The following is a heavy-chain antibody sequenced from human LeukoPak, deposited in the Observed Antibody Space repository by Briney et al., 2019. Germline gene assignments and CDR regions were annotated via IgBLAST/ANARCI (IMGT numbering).Heavy chain of an antibody. CDR3: ARNSGSNPFDY. Sequence: PGGSLRLSCAASGFTFSSYWMSWVRQAPGKGLEWVANINQDGGETYYVASVKGRFTISRDNAKNSLYLQMNSLRVEDTAVYYCARNSGSNPFDYWGQGTLVTVSS. CDR2: INQDGGET. J-gene: IGHJ4*02. V-gene: IGHV3-7*01. D-gene: IGHD1-26*01. CDR1: GFTFSSYW.